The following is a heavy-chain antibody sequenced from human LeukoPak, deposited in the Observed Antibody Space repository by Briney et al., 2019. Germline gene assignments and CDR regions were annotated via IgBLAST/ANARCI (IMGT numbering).Heavy chain of an antibody. D-gene: IGHD3-10*01. CDR3: ASHGSGSYYNPNYYFDY. CDR2: IKQDGSEK. J-gene: IGHJ4*02. V-gene: IGHV3-7*01. Sequence: GGSLRLSCAASGFSFSTYWMSWVRQAPGKGLEWVANIKQDGSEKYYVDSVKGRFTISRDNAKNSLYLQMNSLRAEDTAVYYCASHGSGSYYNPNYYFDYWGQGTLVTVSS. CDR1: GFSFSTYW.